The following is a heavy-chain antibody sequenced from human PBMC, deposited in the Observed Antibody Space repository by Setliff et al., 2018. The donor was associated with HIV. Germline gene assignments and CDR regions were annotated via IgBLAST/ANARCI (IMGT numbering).Heavy chain of an antibody. J-gene: IGHJ4*02. CDR1: GYTFTNYG. CDR2: INTNTGNP. Sequence: ASVKVSCKASGYTFTNYGVSWVRQAPGQGLEWLGWINTNTGNPTYAQGLTGQFVFSLDTSISTAYLQISSLKAEDTAVYYCARDQRLFYFDSWGQGTLVTVSS. V-gene: IGHV7-4-1*02. CDR3: ARDQRLFYFDS.